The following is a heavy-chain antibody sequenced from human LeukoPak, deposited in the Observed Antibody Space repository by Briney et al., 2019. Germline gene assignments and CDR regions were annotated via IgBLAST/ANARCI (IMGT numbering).Heavy chain of an antibody. CDR2: ISSSGSTI. J-gene: IGHJ4*02. V-gene: IGHV3-48*03. CDR3: ARTLSGSLSSATFDN. Sequence: LPGGSLRLSCAASGFTFSSYEMNWVRQAPGKGLEWVSYISSSGSTIYYADSVKGRFTISRDNAKNSLYLQMNSLRAEDTAVYYCARTLSGSLSSATFDNWGQGTLVTVSS. D-gene: IGHD3-9*01. CDR1: GFTFSSYE.